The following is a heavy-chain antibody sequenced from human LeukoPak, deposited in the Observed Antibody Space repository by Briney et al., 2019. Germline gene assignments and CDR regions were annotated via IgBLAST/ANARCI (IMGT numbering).Heavy chain of an antibody. V-gene: IGHV4-61*01. CDR1: GASVSGSNYH. CDR3: ARHSGYYPDY. Sequence: PSQALSLTCTVSGASVSGSNYHWSWIRQPPGKGLEWIGYIYYSGSTNYNPSLKSRVTISVDTSKNQFSLKLSSVTAADTAVYYCARHSGYYPDYWGQGTLVTVSS. CDR2: IYYSGST. D-gene: IGHD3-22*01. J-gene: IGHJ4*02.